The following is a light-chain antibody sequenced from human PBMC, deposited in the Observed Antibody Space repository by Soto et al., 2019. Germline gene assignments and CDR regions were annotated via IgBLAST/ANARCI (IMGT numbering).Light chain of an antibody. CDR2: GAS. J-gene: IGKJ3*01. Sequence: DIQLTQSPPYLSASVGDRVTIICRASQGISSFLAWYQQKPGRAPKLLVYGASTVERGVPSRFSGSGSGAEFTLTISSLQPEDFATYYCQQGTSYPFTFGPGTRVDIK. CDR1: QGISSF. V-gene: IGKV1-9*01. CDR3: QQGTSYPFT.